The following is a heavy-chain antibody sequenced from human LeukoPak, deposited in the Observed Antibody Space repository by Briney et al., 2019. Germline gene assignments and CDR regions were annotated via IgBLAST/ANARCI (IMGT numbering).Heavy chain of an antibody. J-gene: IGHJ4*02. CDR3: ARTYSSSSPYSDF. Sequence: SETLSLTCTVSGGSISSYYWSWIRQSPGKGLEWIGYIYYSGSTNYNPSLKSRVTISVETSKNQFSLNLTSVTAADTAVYYCARTYSSSSPYSDFWGQGTLVTVS. CDR1: GGSISSYY. CDR2: IYYSGST. V-gene: IGHV4-59*01. D-gene: IGHD6-6*01.